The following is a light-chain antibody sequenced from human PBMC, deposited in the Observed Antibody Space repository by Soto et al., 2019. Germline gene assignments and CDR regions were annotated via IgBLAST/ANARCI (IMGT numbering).Light chain of an antibody. CDR1: QSVSSSY. V-gene: IGKV3-20*01. J-gene: IGKJ2*01. Sequence: EIVLTQSPGTLSLSPGKRATLSCRASQSVSSSYLAWYQQKPGQAPRLLIYGASSRATGIPDGFSGNGPGTDFTLTNSRLEPEDYAVYYCQQYGRSPPNTFGQGTKLEIK. CDR2: GAS. CDR3: QQYGRSPPNT.